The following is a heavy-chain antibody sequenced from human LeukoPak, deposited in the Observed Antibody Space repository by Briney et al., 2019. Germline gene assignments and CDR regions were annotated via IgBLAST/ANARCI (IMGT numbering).Heavy chain of an antibody. D-gene: IGHD3-22*01. CDR2: ISSGGHI. CDR1: GFTFSSYG. CDR3: ARDQDGRKYYYESSGYSH. V-gene: IGHV3-21*01. J-gene: IGHJ4*02. Sequence: NPGESLRLSCAASGFTFSSYGLNWVRQAPGKGLEWVSTISSGGHIYYEDSVKGRFTISRDNAKNSLYLQMNSLRAEDTAVYHCARDQDGRKYYYESSGYSHWGQGILVTVSS.